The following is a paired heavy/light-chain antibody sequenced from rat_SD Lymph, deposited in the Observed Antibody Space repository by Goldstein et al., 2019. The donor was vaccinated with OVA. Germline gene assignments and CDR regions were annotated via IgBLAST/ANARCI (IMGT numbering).Heavy chain of an antibody. J-gene: IGHJ2*01. D-gene: IGHD1-12*03. CDR1: GFLLNTSSVG. Sequence: QVTLKESGPGILQPSQTLSLTCSFSGFLLNTSSVGVGWIRQPSGKGLEWLATIGWGDIEHYNSSLKSRLTISKDTSNNQVFLKITSVDTVDTGTYYCVHTVSEMVMPPYYFDYWGQGVMVTVSS. CDR2: IGWGDIE. V-gene: IGHV8-31*01. CDR3: VHTVSEMVMPPYYFDY.
Light chain of an antibody. J-gene: IGKJ1*01. V-gene: IGKV3S19*01. CDR2: RAS. Sequence: DIVLTQSPALTVSLGQRATISCRAGQSVSISRYSLMHWYQQKPGHQPKLLIYRASNLPSGIPARFSGSGSGTHFTLTINPVQADDIATYYCQQSRESPPTFGGGTKLELQ. CDR1: QSVSISRYSL. CDR3: QQSRESPPT.